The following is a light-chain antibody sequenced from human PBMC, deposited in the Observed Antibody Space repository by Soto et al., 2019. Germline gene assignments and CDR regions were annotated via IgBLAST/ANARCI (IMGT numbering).Light chain of an antibody. Sequence: DIPMTQSPSYLSASVGDRVTITCRASEDISNFLAWYQQKPWKVPKLLIYTASTLQAGVPSRFIGSGPGTDFTLTISSLQSEDVATYFCQKYYSAPYTFGQGTKLEIK. CDR1: EDISNF. V-gene: IGKV1-27*01. CDR3: QKYYSAPYT. CDR2: TAS. J-gene: IGKJ2*01.